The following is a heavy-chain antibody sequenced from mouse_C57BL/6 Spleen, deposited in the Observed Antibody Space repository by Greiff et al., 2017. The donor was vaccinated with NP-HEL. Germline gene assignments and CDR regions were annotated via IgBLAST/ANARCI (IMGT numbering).Heavy chain of an antibody. CDR3: AGVDGYPAWFAY. J-gene: IGHJ3*01. Sequence: QVQLKQSGPELVKPGASVKISCKASGYAFSSSWMNWVKQRPGKGLEWIGRIYPGDGDTNYNGKFKGKATLTADKSSSTAYMQLSSLTSEDSAVYFCAGVDGYPAWFAYWGQGTLVTVSA. CDR2: IYPGDGDT. D-gene: IGHD2-3*01. CDR1: GYAFSSSW. V-gene: IGHV1-82*01.